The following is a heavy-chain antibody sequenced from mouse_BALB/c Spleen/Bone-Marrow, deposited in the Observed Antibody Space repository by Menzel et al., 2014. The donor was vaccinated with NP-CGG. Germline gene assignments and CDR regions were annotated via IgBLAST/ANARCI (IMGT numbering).Heavy chain of an antibody. D-gene: IGHD1-1*01. CDR3: ARYYYRTMDY. CDR2: IDPANGNT. Sequence: VQLQQSGAELVKPGASVKLSCTASGFNIKDTYMHWVKQRPEQGLEWIGRIDPANGNTKYDPKFQGRATVTADTSSSTACLQLSSLTSEDTAVYYCARYYYRTMDYWGQVTSVTVSS. CDR1: GFNIKDTY. V-gene: IGHV14-3*02. J-gene: IGHJ4*01.